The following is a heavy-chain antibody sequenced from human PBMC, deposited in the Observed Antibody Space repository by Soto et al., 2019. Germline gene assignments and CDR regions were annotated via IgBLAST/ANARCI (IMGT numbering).Heavy chain of an antibody. CDR3: ARVPDYNWNEAGFDY. Sequence: ASVKVSCKASGGTFSSYTISWVRQAPGQGLEWMGRIIPILGIANYAQKFQGRVTITADKSTSTAYMELSSLRSEDTAVYYCARVPDYNWNEAGFDYWGQGTLVTVSS. V-gene: IGHV1-69*02. D-gene: IGHD1-1*01. J-gene: IGHJ4*02. CDR2: IIPILGIA. CDR1: GGTFSSYT.